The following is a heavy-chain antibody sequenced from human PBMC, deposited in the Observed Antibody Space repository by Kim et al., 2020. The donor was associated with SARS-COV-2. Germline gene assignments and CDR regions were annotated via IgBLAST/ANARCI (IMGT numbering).Heavy chain of an antibody. Sequence: KSRVTISVDTSKNQFSLKLSSVTAADTAVYYCARHMGLLQAAAGTGGFDYWGQGTLVTVSS. V-gene: IGHV4-59*08. J-gene: IGHJ4*02. CDR3: ARHMGLLQAAAGTGGFDY. D-gene: IGHD6-13*01.